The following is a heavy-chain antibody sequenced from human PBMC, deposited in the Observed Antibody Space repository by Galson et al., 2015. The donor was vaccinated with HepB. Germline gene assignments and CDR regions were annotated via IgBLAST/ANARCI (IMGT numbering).Heavy chain of an antibody. Sequence: ETLSLTCTVSGGSISSSSYYWGWIRQPPGKGLEWIGTIYYSGITYYNSSLKSRVTISVDTSKNQFSLKLRSVTAADTAVYYCVREDNWNYWVYWGQGTLVTVSS. V-gene: IGHV4-39*02. CDR3: VREDNWNYWVY. CDR1: GGSISSSSYY. J-gene: IGHJ4*02. CDR2: IYYSGIT. D-gene: IGHD1-7*01.